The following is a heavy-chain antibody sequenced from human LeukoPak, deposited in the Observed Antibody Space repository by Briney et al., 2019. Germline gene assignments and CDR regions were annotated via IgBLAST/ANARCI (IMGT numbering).Heavy chain of an antibody. CDR3: ASTQQSYFDY. Sequence: SETLSLTCTVSGGSISSGDYYWSWIRQPPGKGLEWIGYTYYSGSTYYNPSLKSRVTISVDTSKNQFSLKLSSVTAADTAVYYCASTQQSYFDYWGQGTLVTVSS. CDR1: GGSISSGDYY. J-gene: IGHJ4*02. V-gene: IGHV4-30-4*08. D-gene: IGHD6-13*01. CDR2: TYYSGST.